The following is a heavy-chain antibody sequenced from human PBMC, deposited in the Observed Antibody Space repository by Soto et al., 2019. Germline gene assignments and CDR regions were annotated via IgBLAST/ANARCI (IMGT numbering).Heavy chain of an antibody. CDR3: ARKRLIAAAGTTLWYWFDP. CDR1: GYTFTSYD. V-gene: IGHV1-8*01. J-gene: IGHJ5*02. CDR2: MNPNSGNT. D-gene: IGHD6-13*01. Sequence: VASVKVSCKASGYTFTSYDINWVRQATGQGLEWMGWMNPNSGNTGYAQKFQGRVTMTRNTSISTAYMELSSLRSEDTAVYYCARKRLIAAAGTTLWYWFDPWGQGTLVTVSS.